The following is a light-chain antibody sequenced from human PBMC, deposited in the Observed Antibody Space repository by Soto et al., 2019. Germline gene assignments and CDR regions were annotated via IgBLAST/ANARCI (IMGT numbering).Light chain of an antibody. V-gene: IGKV3-11*02. Sequence: EIVLTQSPATLSLSPGERATLSCRASQSVSSYLAWYQQKPGQAPRLLIYDASNRATGIPARFSGSGSGRDFTLTISSLESEDFAVYYCQQRSNWPHTFGQGTKLEIK. CDR2: DAS. CDR3: QQRSNWPHT. J-gene: IGKJ2*01. CDR1: QSVSSY.